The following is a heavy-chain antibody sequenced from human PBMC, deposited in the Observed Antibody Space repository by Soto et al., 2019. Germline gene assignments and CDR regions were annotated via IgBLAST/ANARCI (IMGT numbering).Heavy chain of an antibody. CDR2: ISSSSSYI. Sequence: EVQLVESGGGLVKPGGSLRLSCAASGFTFSSYSMNWVRQAPGKGLEWVSSISSSSSYIYYANLVKGRFTISRDNAKNSLHLQMNSLRTEDTSVYYCARSLGSYGSGILSGYWGQGTLVTVSS. D-gene: IGHD3-10*01. CDR1: GFTFSSYS. CDR3: ARSLGSYGSGILSGY. J-gene: IGHJ4*02. V-gene: IGHV3-21*01.